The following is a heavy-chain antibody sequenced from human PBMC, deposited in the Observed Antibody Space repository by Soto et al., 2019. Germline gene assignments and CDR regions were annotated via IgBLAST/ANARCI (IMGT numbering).Heavy chain of an antibody. CDR3: AKGFRRFDYFDY. CDR1: GFTFDDYA. Sequence: VQLVESGGGLVQPGRSLRLSCAASGFTFDDYAMHWVRQAPGKGLEWVSGINWNGGSIGYADSVKGRFTISRDNAKTSLYLQMDSLRAEDTALYYCAKGFRRFDYFDYWGQGTLVTVSS. CDR2: INWNGGSI. V-gene: IGHV3-9*01. J-gene: IGHJ4*02.